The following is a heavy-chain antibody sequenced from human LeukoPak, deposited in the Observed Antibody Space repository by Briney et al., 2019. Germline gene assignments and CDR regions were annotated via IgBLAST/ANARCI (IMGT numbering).Heavy chain of an antibody. V-gene: IGHV1-18*01. CDR2: ISAYNGNT. J-gene: IGHJ3*02. D-gene: IGHD6-19*01. Sequence: ASVKVSCKASGYTFTSYGISWVRQAPGQGLEWMGWISAYNGNTNYAQKLQGRVTMTTDTSTSTAYMELRSLRSDDTVVYYCARDWLAVAGTRGYAFDIWSQGTMVTVSS. CDR1: GYTFTSYG. CDR3: ARDWLAVAGTRGYAFDI.